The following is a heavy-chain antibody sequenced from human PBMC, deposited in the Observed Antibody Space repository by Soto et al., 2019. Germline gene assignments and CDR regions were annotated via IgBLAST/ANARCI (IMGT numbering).Heavy chain of an antibody. CDR3: ARVHWVMREMWFDP. D-gene: IGHD3-16*01. CDR1: GGSISSYY. CDR2: IYDSGTA. J-gene: IGHJ5*02. V-gene: IGHV4-59*01. Sequence: SETLSLTCTVSGGSISSYYWSWIRQPPGKGLEWIGHIYDSGTANYNPSLKSRVTISVDTSKNQFSLKLSSVTAADTAVYYCARVHWVMREMWFDPWGQGTLVTVSS.